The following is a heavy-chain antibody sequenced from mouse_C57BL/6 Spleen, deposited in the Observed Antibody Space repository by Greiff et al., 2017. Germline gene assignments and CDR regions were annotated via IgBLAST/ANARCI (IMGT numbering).Heavy chain of an antibody. D-gene: IGHD1-1*01. J-gene: IGHJ4*01. V-gene: IGHV1-61*01. CDR2: IYPSDSET. CDR3: ARGYGGDY. Sequence: VKLQQPGAELVRPGSSVKLSCKASGYTFTSYWMDWVKQRPGQGLEWIGNIYPSDSETHYNQKFKDKATLTVDKSSSTAYMQLSSLTSEDSAVYYCARGYGGDYWGQGTSVTVSS. CDR1: GYTFTSYW.